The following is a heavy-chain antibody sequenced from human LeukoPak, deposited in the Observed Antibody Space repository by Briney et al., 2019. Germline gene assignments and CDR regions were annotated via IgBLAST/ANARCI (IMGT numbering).Heavy chain of an antibody. Sequence: SETLSLTCTVSGGSISSYYWSWIRQPPGKGLEWIGYIYYSGSTNYNPSLKSRVTISVDTSKNQFSLKLSSVTAEDTAVYYCAREAGDPSAATFGWGQGTLVTVSS. CDR1: GGSISSYY. CDR3: AREAGDPSAATFG. J-gene: IGHJ4*02. D-gene: IGHD2-15*01. CDR2: IYYSGST. V-gene: IGHV4-59*01.